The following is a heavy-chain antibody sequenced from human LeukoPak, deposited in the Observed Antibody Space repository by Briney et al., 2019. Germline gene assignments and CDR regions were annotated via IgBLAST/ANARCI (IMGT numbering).Heavy chain of an antibody. CDR3: ARGKRRFDY. Sequence: PGGSLRLSCAASGFNFSDYYMSWIRQAPGKGLEWVSYISSSGYSTYYAASVKGRFTISRDNARISLYLRMNSLTPEDTAVYYCARGKRRFDYWGQGTLVSVSS. CDR2: ISSSGYST. CDR1: GFNFSDYY. J-gene: IGHJ4*02. V-gene: IGHV3-11*01.